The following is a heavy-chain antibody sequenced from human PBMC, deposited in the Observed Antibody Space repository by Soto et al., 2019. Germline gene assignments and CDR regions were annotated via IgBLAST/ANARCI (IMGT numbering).Heavy chain of an antibody. CDR2: ISGGGTYR. Sequence: EVQLVESGGGLVKPGGSLRLSCAASGLTFSHYSMNWVRQAPGKGLEWVSSISGGGTYRYYAESVKGRFTISRDNAKNALXXXXXXXXXXXXXXXXXXXXXXXIEYSNGMDVWGQGTTVTVSS. CDR3: XXXXXXIEYSNGMDV. D-gene: IGHD6-6*01. CDR1: GLTFSHYS. J-gene: IGHJ6*02. V-gene: IGHV3-21*02.